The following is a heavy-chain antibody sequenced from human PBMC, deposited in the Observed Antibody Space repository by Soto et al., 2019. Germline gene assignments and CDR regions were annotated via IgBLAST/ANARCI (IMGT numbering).Heavy chain of an antibody. CDR2: VSSTSAFI. CDR1: GFIFSSYS. V-gene: IGHV3-21*01. CDR3: ARETNPYTDSSHAFDI. D-gene: IGHD6-6*01. Sequence: EVRLVESGGGLVKPGGSLRLSCAASGFIFSSYSMNWVRQAPGKGLEWVSSVSSTSAFINYAGSLKGRFTISRDNAKNSLFLQINSLRAEDTAVYFCARETNPYTDSSHAFDIWGQGTMVTVSS. J-gene: IGHJ3*02.